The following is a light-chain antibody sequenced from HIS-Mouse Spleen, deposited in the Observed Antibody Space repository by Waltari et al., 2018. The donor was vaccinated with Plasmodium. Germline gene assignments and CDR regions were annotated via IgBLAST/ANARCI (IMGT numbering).Light chain of an antibody. CDR3: QQYNNWSFT. V-gene: IGKV3-15*01. J-gene: IGKJ3*01. Sequence: EIVMTQPPPTLSVSPGERATLPCRASQSVSSNLAWYQQKPGQAPRLLIYGASTRATGIPARFSGSGSGTEFTLTISSLQSEDFAVYYCQQYNNWSFTFGPGTKVDIK. CDR1: QSVSSN. CDR2: GAS.